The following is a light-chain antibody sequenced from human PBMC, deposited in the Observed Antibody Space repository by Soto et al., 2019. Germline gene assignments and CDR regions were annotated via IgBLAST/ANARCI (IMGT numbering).Light chain of an antibody. J-gene: IGLJ1*01. V-gene: IGLV1-47*01. CDR1: TSNIGSNY. CDR3: ATWDDSLNGFYV. CDR2: RNN. Sequence: QSVLTQPPSASGTPGQGVTISCSGSTSNIGSNYVYWYQQLPGTAPKLLIYRNNQRPSGVPDRLSGSKSGTSASLAISGLRSDDEADYFCATWDDSLNGFYVFGTGTKATVL.